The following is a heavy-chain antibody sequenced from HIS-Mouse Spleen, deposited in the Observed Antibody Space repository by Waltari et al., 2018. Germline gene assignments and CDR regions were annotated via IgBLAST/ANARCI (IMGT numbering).Heavy chain of an antibody. CDR3: AREIPYSSSWYDWYFDL. V-gene: IGHV4-34*01. J-gene: IGHJ2*01. Sequence: QVQLQQWGAGLLKPSETLSLTCAVYGGSFSGYYWSWIRQPPGKGLEWIGEINHSGRPNDNPPLKSRVTRSVDTSKNQFSLKLSSVTAADTAVYYCAREIPYSSSWYDWYFDLWGRGTLVTVSS. CDR1: GGSFSGYY. D-gene: IGHD6-13*01. CDR2: INHSGRP.